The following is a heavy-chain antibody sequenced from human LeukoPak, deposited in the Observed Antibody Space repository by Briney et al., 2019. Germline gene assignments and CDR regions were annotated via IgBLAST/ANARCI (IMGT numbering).Heavy chain of an antibody. CDR1: GGSISSSDYY. D-gene: IGHD2-2*01. Sequence: KSSETLSLTCTVSGGSISSSDYYWGWIRQPPGKGLEWIASIYYSGTTHYNPSLKSRVTISVDTSKNQFSLKLSSVTAADTAVYYCARRGYCSSTSCPRRGLRAFDIWGQGTMVTVSS. CDR2: IYYSGTT. V-gene: IGHV4-39*07. J-gene: IGHJ3*02. CDR3: ARRGYCSSTSCPRRGLRAFDI.